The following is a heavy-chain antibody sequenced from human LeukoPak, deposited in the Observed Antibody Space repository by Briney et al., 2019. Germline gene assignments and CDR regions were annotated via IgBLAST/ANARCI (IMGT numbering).Heavy chain of an antibody. D-gene: IGHD4-23*01. CDR3: ARGGDGGNSLDY. Sequence: SGGSLRLSCAGSGFTFSRYWMHWVRQGAGKGLEWVSRIYIDGTTTSYADSVRGRFTISRDNAKNTLYLQMNGLRAEDTAVYYCARGGDGGNSLDYWGQGALITVSS. J-gene: IGHJ4*02. V-gene: IGHV3-74*01. CDR2: IYIDGTTT. CDR1: GFTFSRYW.